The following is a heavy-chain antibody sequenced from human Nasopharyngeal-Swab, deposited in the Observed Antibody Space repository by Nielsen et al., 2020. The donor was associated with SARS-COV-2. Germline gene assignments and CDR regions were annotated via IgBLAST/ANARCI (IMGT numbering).Heavy chain of an antibody. D-gene: IGHD3-10*01. V-gene: IGHV3-11*01. CDR2: ISSSGTTI. Sequence: WLRQPPGKGLEWVSYISSSGTTIYYADSVKGRFTISRDNAKNSLYLQMNSLRAEDTAVYYCAREEGLRAYWSGSPFRYYYYGMDVWGQGTTVTVSS. CDR3: AREEGLRAYWSGSPFRYYYYGMDV. J-gene: IGHJ6*02.